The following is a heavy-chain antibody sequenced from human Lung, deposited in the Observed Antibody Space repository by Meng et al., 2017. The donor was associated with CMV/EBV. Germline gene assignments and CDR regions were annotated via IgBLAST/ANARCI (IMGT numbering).Heavy chain of an antibody. J-gene: IGHJ5*02. CDR1: GFPFRGYA. Sequence: GGSLRLXCAASGFPFRGYAMSWVRQAPGKGLEWVSSISGSVGNTYYADPVKGRFTISRDNSGDTLYMQMCSLRAEDTAVYYCAREEAMVGYYTNWFDAWGQGXLVTVSS. CDR2: ISGSVGNT. CDR3: AREEAMVGYYTNWFDA. D-gene: IGHD5-18*01. V-gene: IGHV3-23*01.